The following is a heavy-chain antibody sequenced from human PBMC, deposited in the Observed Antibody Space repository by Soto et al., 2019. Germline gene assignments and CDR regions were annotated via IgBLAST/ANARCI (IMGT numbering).Heavy chain of an antibody. Sequence: EVQLVESGGGLVQPGGSLRLSCAASGFTFSSYSMNWVRQAPGKGLEWVSYISSSTIYYADSVEGRFTISRDNAKNSLYLQMNSLRDEDTAVYYCAREGGSYNWFDPWGQGTLVTVSS. J-gene: IGHJ5*02. CDR1: GFTFSSYS. CDR2: ISSSTI. V-gene: IGHV3-48*02. CDR3: AREGGSYNWFDP. D-gene: IGHD3-10*01.